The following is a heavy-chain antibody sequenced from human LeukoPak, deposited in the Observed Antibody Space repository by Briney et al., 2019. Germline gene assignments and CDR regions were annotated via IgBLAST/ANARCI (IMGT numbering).Heavy chain of an antibody. Sequence: SETLSLTCTVSGGSISSSGYYWGWIRQPPGKGLEWIGSIYYSGSTNYNPSLKSRVTISVDMSKNQFSLKLSSVTAADTAVYYCARARGDYYDSSGYYSAFDYWGQGTLVTVSS. CDR2: IYYSGST. J-gene: IGHJ4*02. V-gene: IGHV4-39*07. D-gene: IGHD3-22*01. CDR1: GGSISSSGYY. CDR3: ARARGDYYDSSGYYSAFDY.